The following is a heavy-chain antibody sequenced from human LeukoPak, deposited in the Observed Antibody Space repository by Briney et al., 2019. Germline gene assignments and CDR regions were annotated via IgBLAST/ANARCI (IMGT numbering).Heavy chain of an antibody. CDR1: GGSITSSNW. Sequence: SGTLSLTCTVSGGSITSSNWWSWVRQPPGKGLEWIGEIYHSGSTNYQPSLKSRVTMSVDKSKDQFSLKLASVTAADTAVYYCVKRGNVANFDSWGQGILVTVSS. CDR3: VKRGNVANFDS. V-gene: IGHV4-4*02. CDR2: IYHSGST. J-gene: IGHJ4*02. D-gene: IGHD5-12*01.